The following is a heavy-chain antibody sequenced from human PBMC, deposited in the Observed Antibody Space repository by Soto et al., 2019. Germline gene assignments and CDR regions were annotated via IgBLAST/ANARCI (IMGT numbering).Heavy chain of an antibody. Sequence: GGSLRLSCAASGFTFSSYGMHWVRQAPGKGLEWVAVISYDGSNKYHADSVKGPFTISRDNSKNTLYLQMNSLRAEDTAVYYCAKEDPKEYSSGWYGTDYWGQGTLVTVSS. CDR2: ISYDGSNK. CDR3: AKEDPKEYSSGWYGTDY. CDR1: GFTFSSYG. V-gene: IGHV3-30*18. D-gene: IGHD6-19*01. J-gene: IGHJ4*02.